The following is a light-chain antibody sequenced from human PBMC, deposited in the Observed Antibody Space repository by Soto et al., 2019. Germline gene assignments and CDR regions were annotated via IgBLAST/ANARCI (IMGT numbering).Light chain of an antibody. Sequence: DIQMTQSPSTLSASVGDRVTITCRASQSIDSWLAWYQQKPGKAPKLLIYQASSLESGVQSRFSGSESETEFTLTISSLQPDDSATYYCQQYTSDSWTFGQGPKVEI. J-gene: IGKJ1*01. CDR2: QAS. V-gene: IGKV1-5*03. CDR1: QSIDSW. CDR3: QQYTSDSWT.